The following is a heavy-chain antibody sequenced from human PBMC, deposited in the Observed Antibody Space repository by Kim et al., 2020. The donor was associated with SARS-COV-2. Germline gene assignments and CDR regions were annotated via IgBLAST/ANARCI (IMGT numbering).Heavy chain of an antibody. CDR3: ARSYSSGREGGWWLDP. D-gene: IGHD6-19*01. CDR1: GYTPTSYG. V-gene: IGHV1-18*04. Sequence: ASVKVSCKASGYTPTSYGISWVRQAPGQGLEWMGWISTYNGNTNYPQKFQGRVTMTTDTPTSTAYMELRSLGSDDTAIYYCARSYSSGREGGWWLDPWGQGTLVTVSS. J-gene: IGHJ5*02. CDR2: ISTYNGNT.